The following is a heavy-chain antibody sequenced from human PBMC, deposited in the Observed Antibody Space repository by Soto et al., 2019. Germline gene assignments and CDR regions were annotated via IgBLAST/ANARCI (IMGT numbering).Heavy chain of an antibody. CDR2: IWYDASNK. CDR3: ARDCAGYSSGWYQRGGFDS. Sequence: QVQLVESGGGVVQPGRSLRLSCAAAGFTFSSYGMHWVRQAPGKGLEWVAVIWYDASNKYYADSVKGRFTISRDNSKNTLYLQMNSVRAEDTAVYYCARDCAGYSSGWYQRGGFDSWGQGTLVTVSS. J-gene: IGHJ4*02. CDR1: GFTFSSYG. D-gene: IGHD6-19*01. V-gene: IGHV3-33*01.